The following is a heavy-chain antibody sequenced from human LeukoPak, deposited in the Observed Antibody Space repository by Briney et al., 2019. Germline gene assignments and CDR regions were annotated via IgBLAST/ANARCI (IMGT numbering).Heavy chain of an antibody. CDR3: ARQAVDGYFDY. Sequence: GSLKVSCKAPGYTFTGYYMHWVRQAPGQGLEWMGWISSSSGITTYGQKFQGRVTMTRDTSISTAYMELSRLRSDDTAMYYCARQAVDGYFDYWGQGTLVRLST. CDR1: GYTFTGYY. CDR2: ISSSSGIT. D-gene: IGHD6-19*01. J-gene: IGHJ4*02. V-gene: IGHV1-2*02.